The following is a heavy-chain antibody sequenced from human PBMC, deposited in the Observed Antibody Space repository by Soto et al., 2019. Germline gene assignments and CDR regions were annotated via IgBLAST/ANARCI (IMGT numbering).Heavy chain of an antibody. Sequence: GASVKVSCKASGYTFTSYGISWVRQAPGQGLEWMGWISAYNGNTNYAQKFQGWVTMTRDTSISTAYMELSRLRSDDTAVYYCARSCGGDCYSYLYDAFDIWGQGTMVTVSS. D-gene: IGHD2-21*02. CDR2: ISAYNGNT. CDR1: GYTFTSYG. J-gene: IGHJ3*02. V-gene: IGHV1-18*01. CDR3: ARSCGGDCYSYLYDAFDI.